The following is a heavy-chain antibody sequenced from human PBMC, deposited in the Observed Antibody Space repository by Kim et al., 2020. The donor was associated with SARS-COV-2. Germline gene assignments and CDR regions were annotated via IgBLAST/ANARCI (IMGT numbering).Heavy chain of an antibody. V-gene: IGHV3-21*01. D-gene: IGHD3-10*01. Sequence: YADTVKGRCTISRDNAKNSLYLQMNSLRAEETAVYYCARVGRRYYYGMDVWGQGTTVTVSS. J-gene: IGHJ6*02. CDR3: ARVGRRYYYGMDV.